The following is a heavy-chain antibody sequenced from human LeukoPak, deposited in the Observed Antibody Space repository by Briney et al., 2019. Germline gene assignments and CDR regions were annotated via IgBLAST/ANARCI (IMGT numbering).Heavy chain of an antibody. CDR3: AKDFTYDSSGYYRWFDP. D-gene: IGHD3-22*01. CDR1: GFTFSSYA. J-gene: IGHJ5*02. CDR2: ISGGGGST. Sequence: PGGSLRLSCAASGFTFSSYAMRWVRQAPGKGLEWVSAISGGGGSTYYADSVKGRFTISRDNSKNTLYLQMNSLRAEDTAVYYCAKDFTYDSSGYYRWFDPWGQGTLVTVSS. V-gene: IGHV3-23*01.